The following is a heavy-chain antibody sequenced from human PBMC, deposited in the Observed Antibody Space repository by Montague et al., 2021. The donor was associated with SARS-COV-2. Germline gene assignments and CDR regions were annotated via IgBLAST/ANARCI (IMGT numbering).Heavy chain of an antibody. CDR2: IKQDGSEK. CDR3: AKVGRDLFWFGELKD. CDR1: GSTFSSYW. D-gene: IGHD3-10*01. J-gene: IGHJ4*02. Sequence: LRLSCAASGSTFSSYWMSWVRQAPGTGLEWVANIKQDGSEKYYVDSVKGRFTIPRDNAKNSLYLQMNSLRVEDTAIYYCAKVGRDLFWFGELKDWGQGALVTVSS. V-gene: IGHV3-7*03.